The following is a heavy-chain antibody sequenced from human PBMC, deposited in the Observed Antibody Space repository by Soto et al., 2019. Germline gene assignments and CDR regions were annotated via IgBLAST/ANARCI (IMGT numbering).Heavy chain of an antibody. Sequence: QVQLVESGGGVVQPGRSVRLSCAASGFTFSSYGMHWVRQAPGKGLEWVAVISYDGSNKYYADSVKGRFTITRDNSKKAIYLQMNSLRTEDAAVYYCFVSSSLTDGSGWYGAFYYYGIDFWGQGTTVTVSS. CDR1: GFTFSSYG. J-gene: IGHJ6*02. CDR2: ISYDGSNK. CDR3: FVSSSLTDGSGWYGAFYYYGIDF. V-gene: IGHV3-30*03. D-gene: IGHD6-19*01.